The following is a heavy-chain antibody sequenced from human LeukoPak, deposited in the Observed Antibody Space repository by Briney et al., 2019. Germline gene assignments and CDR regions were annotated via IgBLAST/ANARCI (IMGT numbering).Heavy chain of an antibody. CDR1: GFTFSTYA. Sequence: GGSLRLPCTASGFTFSTYAMSWVRQTPEKGLEWVSAIGSDGVNTLYADSVKGRFTISRDNSKSTLYLQINSLRAEDTALYFCAKAPPYTGSSQSHWYFDLWGRGTLVTVSS. D-gene: IGHD1-26*01. V-gene: IGHV3-23*01. J-gene: IGHJ2*01. CDR3: AKAPPYTGSSQSHWYFDL. CDR2: IGSDGVNT.